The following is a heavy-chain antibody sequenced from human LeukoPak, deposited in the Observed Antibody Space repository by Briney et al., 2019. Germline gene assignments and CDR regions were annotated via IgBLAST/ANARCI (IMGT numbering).Heavy chain of an antibody. CDR2: IASDGSST. CDR1: GFTFSSYW. V-gene: IGHV3-74*01. J-gene: IGHJ4*02. D-gene: IGHD4-23*01. CDR3: ARGRPHGNDY. Sequence: GGSLRLSCAASGFTFSSYWMNWVRQAPGKGRVWVSRIASDGSSTTYADSVKGRFSISRDNAKNTLYLQMNSLRVEDTAVYYCARGRPHGNDYWGQGTLVTVSS.